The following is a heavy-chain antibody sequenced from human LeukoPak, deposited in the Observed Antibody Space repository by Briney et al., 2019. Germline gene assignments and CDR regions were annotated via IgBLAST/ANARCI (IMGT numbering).Heavy chain of an antibody. D-gene: IGHD3-10*01. CDR3: ARSYFGSGTFNGFDY. CDR2: IYHSGTT. J-gene: IGHJ4*02. V-gene: IGHV4-4*02. Sequence: PSGTLSLTCSVSGTSISLSNWWTWVRQLPGKGLEWIGEIYHSGTTNYNPSLKSRVTISLDKSRNQFSLNLNSVSAADTAVYYCARSYFGSGTFNGFDYWGQGTLVTVSS. CDR1: GTSISLSNW.